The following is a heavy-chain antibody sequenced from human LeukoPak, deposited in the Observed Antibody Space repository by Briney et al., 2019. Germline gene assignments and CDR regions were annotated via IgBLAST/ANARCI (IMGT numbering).Heavy chain of an antibody. CDR3: ARGESIAVAGTGHWFDP. J-gene: IGHJ5*02. D-gene: IGHD6-19*01. CDR2: INHSGST. Sequence: SETLSLTCAVSGGSFSGYYWSWIRQPPGKGLEWIGEINHSGSTNYNPSLKSRVTISVDTSKNQFSLKLSSVTAADTAVYYCARGESIAVAGTGHWFDPWGQGTLVTVSS. V-gene: IGHV4-34*01. CDR1: GGSFSGYY.